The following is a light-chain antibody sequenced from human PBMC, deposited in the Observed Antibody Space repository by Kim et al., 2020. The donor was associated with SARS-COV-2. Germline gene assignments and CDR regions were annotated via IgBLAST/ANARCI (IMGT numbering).Light chain of an antibody. CDR2: DVS. J-gene: IGLJ1*01. V-gene: IGLV2-14*04. CDR1: SSDVGAYNY. Sequence: GQSITISCTGSSSDVGAYNYVSWYQQHPGKAPKLMIYDVSIRPSGVSNRFSASKSGNTASLTISGLQAEDEADYYCSSYTTSSTLVFGTGTKVTVL. CDR3: SSYTTSSTLV.